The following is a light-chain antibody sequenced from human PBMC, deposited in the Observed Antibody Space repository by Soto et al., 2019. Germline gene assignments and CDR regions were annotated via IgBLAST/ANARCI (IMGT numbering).Light chain of an antibody. CDR2: GAS. CDR1: QSVSSY. CDR3: QQYNNWPRT. J-gene: IGKJ1*01. Sequence: EIVLTQSPVTLSLSPGERATLSCRASQSVSSYLAWYQQKPGQPPRLLIYGASTRATGIPARFSGSGSGTDFTLTISSLQSEDFAVYYCQQYNNWPRTFGQGTKVDIK. V-gene: IGKV3-15*01.